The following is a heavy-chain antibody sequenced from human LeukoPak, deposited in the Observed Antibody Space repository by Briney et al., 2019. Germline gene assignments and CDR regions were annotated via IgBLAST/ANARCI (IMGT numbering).Heavy chain of an antibody. CDR1: GFTVSSNY. Sequence: PGGSLRLSCAASGFTVSSNYMSWVRQAPGKGLEWVSIIYTGGSTYYADSVKGRFTISRDNSKNEVYLQMNSLRPEDTAVYYCARDSYGDANFDSWGQGTLVTVSS. CDR3: ARDSYGDANFDS. D-gene: IGHD4-17*01. CDR2: IYTGGST. J-gene: IGHJ4*02. V-gene: IGHV3-66*01.